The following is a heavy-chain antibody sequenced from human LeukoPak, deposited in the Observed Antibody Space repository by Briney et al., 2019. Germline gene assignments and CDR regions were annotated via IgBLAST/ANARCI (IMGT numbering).Heavy chain of an antibody. V-gene: IGHV3-23*01. J-gene: IGHJ4*02. CDR1: GFTFSSYA. Sequence: PGGSLRLSCAASGFTFSSYAMSWVRQAPGKGLEWVSAISGSGGSTYYAESVKGRFTISRDNSKNTLYLQMYSLRAEDTAVYYCAKGANWDPGVDYWGQGTLVAASS. D-gene: IGHD7-27*01. CDR3: AKGANWDPGVDY. CDR2: ISGSGGST.